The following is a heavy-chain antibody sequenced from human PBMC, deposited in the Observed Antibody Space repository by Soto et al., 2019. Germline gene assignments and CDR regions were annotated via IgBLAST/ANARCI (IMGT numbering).Heavy chain of an antibody. Sequence: QVQLVQSGAEEKKPGASVKVSCKASGYTFTSYAMHWVRQAPGQRLEWMGWINAGNGNTKYSQKFQGRVTITRDTSASTAYMELSSLRSEDTAVYYCARGSGSYYVIDYWGQGTLVTVSS. J-gene: IGHJ4*02. CDR3: ARGSGSYYVIDY. D-gene: IGHD3-10*01. V-gene: IGHV1-3*05. CDR1: GYTFTSYA. CDR2: INAGNGNT.